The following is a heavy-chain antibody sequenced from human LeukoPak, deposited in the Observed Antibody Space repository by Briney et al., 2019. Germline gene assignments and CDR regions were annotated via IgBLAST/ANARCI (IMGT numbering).Heavy chain of an antibody. CDR3: ATDILGYYDSSGYSYY. CDR1: GYTLTELS. Sequence: ASVKVSCKVSGYTLTELSMHWVRQAPGNGLEWMGGFDPEDGETIYAQKFQGRVTMTEDTSTDTAYMELSSLRSEDTAVYYCATDILGYYDSSGYSYYWGQGTLVTVSS. CDR2: FDPEDGET. J-gene: IGHJ4*02. V-gene: IGHV1-24*01. D-gene: IGHD3-22*01.